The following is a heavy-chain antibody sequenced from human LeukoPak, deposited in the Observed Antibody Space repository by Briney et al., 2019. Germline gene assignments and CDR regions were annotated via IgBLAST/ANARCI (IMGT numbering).Heavy chain of an antibody. CDR2: IIPIFGTA. CDR3: ANPPGRSGLDFDY. J-gene: IGHJ4*02. CDR1: GGTFSSYA. Sequence: GASVKVSCKASGGTFSSYAISWVRQAPGQGLEWMGGIIPIFGTANYAQKFQGRVTITTDESTSTAYMELSSLRSEDTAVYYCANPPGRSGLDFDYWGQGTLVTVSS. D-gene: IGHD6-25*01. V-gene: IGHV1-69*05.